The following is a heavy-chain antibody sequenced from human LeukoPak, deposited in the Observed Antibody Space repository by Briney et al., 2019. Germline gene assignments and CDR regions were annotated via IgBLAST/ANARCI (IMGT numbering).Heavy chain of an antibody. CDR1: GGSISSSSYY. CDR3: ARHRGSAAGAFDP. Sequence: SETLSLTCTVSGGSISSSSYYWSWIRQPPGKGLEWIGYIYYSGSTNYNPSLKSRVTISIDTSKNQFSLKLSSVTAADTAVYYCARHRGSAAGAFDPWGQGTLVTVSS. D-gene: IGHD6-13*01. J-gene: IGHJ5*02. V-gene: IGHV4-61*05. CDR2: IYYSGST.